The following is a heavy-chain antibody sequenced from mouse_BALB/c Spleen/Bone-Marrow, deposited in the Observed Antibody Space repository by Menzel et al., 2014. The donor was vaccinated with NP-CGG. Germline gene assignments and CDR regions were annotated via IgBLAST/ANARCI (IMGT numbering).Heavy chain of an antibody. V-gene: IGHV14-3*02. CDR3: SSYAMDY. Sequence: VQLQQSGAELVKPGASVKLSCTASGFNIKDTYMHWVKQRPEQGLEWIGRIDPANGNTKYDPKFQGKATITADTSSNTAYLQLSSLTSEDTAVDYGSSYAMDYWGQGTSVTVSS. J-gene: IGHJ4*01. CDR1: GFNIKDTY. CDR2: IDPANGNT.